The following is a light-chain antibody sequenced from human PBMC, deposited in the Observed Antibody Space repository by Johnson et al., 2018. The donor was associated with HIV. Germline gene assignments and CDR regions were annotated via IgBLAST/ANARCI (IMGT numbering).Light chain of an antibody. CDR3: GTWDSSLGAYV. Sequence: QSVLTQPPSVSAAPGQKVTISCSGSSSNIGNNYVSWYQQLPGTAPKLLIYEKNKRPSGIPDRFSASKSGTSATLDITGLQTGDEADYYCGTWDSSLGAYVFGTGTKVTVL. CDR2: EKN. V-gene: IGLV1-51*02. J-gene: IGLJ1*01. CDR1: SSNIGNNY.